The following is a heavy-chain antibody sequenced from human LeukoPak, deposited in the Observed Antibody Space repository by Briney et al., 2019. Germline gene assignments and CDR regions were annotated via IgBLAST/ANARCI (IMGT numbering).Heavy chain of an antibody. CDR3: ARGVTWIQLWKYYFDY. V-gene: IGHV3-74*01. CDR1: GFTFSSYW. Sequence: GGSLRLSCAASGFTFSSYWMHWVRQAPGKGLVWVSRINSDGSSTSYADSVKGRLTISRDNAKNTLYMQMNSLRAEDTAVYYCARGVTWIQLWKYYFDYWGQGTLVTVSS. J-gene: IGHJ4*02. D-gene: IGHD5-18*01. CDR2: INSDGSST.